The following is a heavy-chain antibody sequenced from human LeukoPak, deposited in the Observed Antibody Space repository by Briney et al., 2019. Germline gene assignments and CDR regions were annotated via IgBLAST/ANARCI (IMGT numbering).Heavy chain of an antibody. D-gene: IGHD3-10*01. CDR3: ARVLHYYGSGSYDY. Sequence: ASVKVSCRASGYTFTGYYMHWVRQAPGQGREWMGWINPNRGGTNYAQKFQGWVTMTRDTSISTAYMELSRLRSDDTAVYYCARVLHYYGSGSYDYWGQGTLVTVSS. J-gene: IGHJ4*02. V-gene: IGHV1-2*04. CDR2: INPNRGGT. CDR1: GYTFTGYY.